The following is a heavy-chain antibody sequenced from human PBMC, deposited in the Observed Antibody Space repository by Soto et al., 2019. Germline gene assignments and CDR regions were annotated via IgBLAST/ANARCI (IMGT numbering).Heavy chain of an antibody. D-gene: IGHD3-16*01. CDR1: VYIFTRNG. CDR3: ARSSGGVYGIIIEGTNWFAP. Sequence: ASVKVSCKTSVYIFTRNGISWVRQAPGQGLEWMGWISPNSGNIKYAQKFQGRVTMTRDTSTSTVYMELRGLTSEDTAVYYCARSSGGVYGIIIEGTNWFAPWGQGTLVTVSS. J-gene: IGHJ5*02. CDR2: ISPNSGNI. V-gene: IGHV1-18*01.